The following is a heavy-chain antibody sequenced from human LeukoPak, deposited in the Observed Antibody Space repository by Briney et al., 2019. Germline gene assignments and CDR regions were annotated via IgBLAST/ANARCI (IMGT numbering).Heavy chain of an antibody. J-gene: IGHJ4*02. V-gene: IGHV1-2*02. CDR1: GYTFTGYY. CDR2: INPNSGGT. D-gene: IGHD3-22*01. Sequence: ASVKVSCKASGYTFTGYYTHWVRQAPGQGLEWMGWINPNSGGTNYAQKFQGRVTMTRDTSISTAYMELSRLRSDDTAVYYCARGQGYYYDSSGYKADYWGQGTLVTVSS. CDR3: ARGQGYYYDSSGYKADY.